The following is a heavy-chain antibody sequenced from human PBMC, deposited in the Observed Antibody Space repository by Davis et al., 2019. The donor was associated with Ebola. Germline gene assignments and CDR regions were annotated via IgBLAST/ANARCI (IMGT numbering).Heavy chain of an antibody. CDR2: IWYDGSNK. CDR1: GFTFSSYS. V-gene: IGHV3-30*02. D-gene: IGHD6-19*01. J-gene: IGHJ4*02. CDR3: AKVSPVAGFFDY. Sequence: GGSLRLSCAASGFTFSSYSMNWVRQAPGKGLEWVAVIWYDGSNKYYADSVKGRFTISRDNSKNTLYLQMNSLRAEDTAVYYCAKVSPVAGFFDYWGQGTLVTVSS.